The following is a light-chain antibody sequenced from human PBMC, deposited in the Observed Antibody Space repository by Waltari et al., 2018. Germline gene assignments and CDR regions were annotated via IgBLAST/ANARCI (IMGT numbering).Light chain of an antibody. CDR2: AAN. CDR3: QQTNNFT. Sequence: DIQMTQSPSSVSASIGDRVTITCRASQGISYWLAWYQQKPGKAPKLLIYAANSLHNGVPSRFSGSGSGTEFTLTISSLQPEDFATYYCQQTNNFTFGPGTKVAIK. V-gene: IGKV1-12*02. CDR1: QGISYW. J-gene: IGKJ3*01.